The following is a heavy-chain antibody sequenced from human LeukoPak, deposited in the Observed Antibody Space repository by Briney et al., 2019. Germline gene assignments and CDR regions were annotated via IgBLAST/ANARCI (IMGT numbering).Heavy chain of an antibody. V-gene: IGHV3-30*18. CDR3: AKDLSGSLDH. J-gene: IGHJ4*02. Sequence: GRSLRLSCAASGFTFSSYGMHWVRQAPGKGLEWVAVISYDGSNKYYADSVKGRFTISRDNSKNTLYLQMNSLRAEDTAVYYCAKDLSGSLDHWGQGTLVTVSS. D-gene: IGHD3-22*01. CDR1: GFTFSSYG. CDR2: ISYDGSNK.